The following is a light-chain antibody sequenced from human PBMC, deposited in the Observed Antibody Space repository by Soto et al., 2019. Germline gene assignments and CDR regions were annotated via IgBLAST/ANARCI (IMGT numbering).Light chain of an antibody. CDR2: GAS. Sequence: EIVLTQSPGTLSLFPGERATLSCRASQSISSNYLAWYQQKPGQAPRLLIHGASNRATGIPDRFSGAGSGTDFTLTISRLETEDFAVYYCHQYGSAPAWTFGQGTKEEIK. J-gene: IGKJ1*01. CDR3: HQYGSAPAWT. V-gene: IGKV3-20*01. CDR1: QSISSNY.